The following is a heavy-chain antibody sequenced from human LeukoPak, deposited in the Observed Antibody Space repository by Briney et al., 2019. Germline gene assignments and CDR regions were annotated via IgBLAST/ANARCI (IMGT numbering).Heavy chain of an antibody. Sequence: SETLSLTCAVSGGSISSSNWWSWVRQPPGKGLEWIGEIYHSGSTSYNPSLKSRVTISVDKSKNQFSLKLRSLTAADTAVYYCARARWPEYYYMDVWGKGTTVTVSS. V-gene: IGHV4-4*02. D-gene: IGHD3-16*01. CDR1: GGSISSSNW. J-gene: IGHJ6*03. CDR3: ARARWPEYYYMDV. CDR2: IYHSGST.